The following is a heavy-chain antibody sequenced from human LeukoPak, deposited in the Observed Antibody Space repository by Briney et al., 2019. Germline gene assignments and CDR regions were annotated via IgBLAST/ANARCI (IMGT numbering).Heavy chain of an antibody. Sequence: SETLSLTCAVYGGSFSGYYWSWIRQPPGKGLEWIGYIYYSGSANYNPSLKSRVTISVDTSKNQFSLKLSSVTAADTAVFYCARVAYSGYDYRGYFDYWGQGTLVTVSS. V-gene: IGHV4-59*12. D-gene: IGHD5-12*01. CDR3: ARVAYSGYDYRGYFDY. J-gene: IGHJ4*02. CDR2: IYYSGSA. CDR1: GGSFSGYY.